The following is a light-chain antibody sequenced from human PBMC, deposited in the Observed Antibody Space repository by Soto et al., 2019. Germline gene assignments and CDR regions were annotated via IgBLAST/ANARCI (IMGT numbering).Light chain of an antibody. V-gene: IGKV3-11*01. CDR2: NAA. Sequence: EIVLPQSPVTLSLSPGERATLSCRASQSISSSLAWYQQKPGQAPRLLIYNAANRATGIPARFSGSGSGTDFTLTISSLEPEDFAVYYCQQRSNWPRTFGQGTKVEIK. J-gene: IGKJ1*01. CDR1: QSISSS. CDR3: QQRSNWPRT.